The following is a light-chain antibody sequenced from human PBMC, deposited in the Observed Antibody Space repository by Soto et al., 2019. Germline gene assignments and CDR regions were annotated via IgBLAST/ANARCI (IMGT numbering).Light chain of an antibody. J-gene: IGKJ1*01. CDR2: AAS. Sequence: DIQLTQSPSSLPASVGDRVTITCRASQGIGNNLAWYQQKPGKVPNLLIYAASTLHSGVPSRFSGSGSATDFNLNMSSLQPEDVATYYCQKYDSVPWTLGQGTKV. V-gene: IGKV1-27*01. CDR1: QGIGNN. CDR3: QKYDSVPWT.